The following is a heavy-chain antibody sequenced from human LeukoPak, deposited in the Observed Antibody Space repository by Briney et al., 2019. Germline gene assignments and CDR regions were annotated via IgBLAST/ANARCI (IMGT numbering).Heavy chain of an antibody. CDR1: GGSFSGYY. J-gene: IGHJ4*02. CDR3: AREQLWTYYFDY. V-gene: IGHV4-34*01. CDR2: INHSGST. Sequence: SETPSLTCAVYGGSFSGYYWSWIRQPPGKGLEWIGEINHSGSTNYNPSLKSRVTISVDTSKNQFSLKLSSVTAADTAVYYCAREQLWTYYFDYWGQGTLVTVSS. D-gene: IGHD5-18*01.